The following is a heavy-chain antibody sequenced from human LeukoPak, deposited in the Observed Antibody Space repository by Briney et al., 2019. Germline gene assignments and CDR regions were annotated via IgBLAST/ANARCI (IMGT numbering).Heavy chain of an antibody. CDR2: IRSKANSYAT. CDR3: ARGPLLKSSSSVVWVY. Sequence: GGSLRLSCAASGFTLSGSAMHWVRQASGKGLEWVGRIRSKANSYATAYAASVKGRFTISRDDSKNTAYLQMNSLKSEDTAVYYCARGPLLKSSSSVVWVYWGQGTLVTVSS. J-gene: IGHJ4*02. CDR1: GFTLSGSA. V-gene: IGHV3-73*01. D-gene: IGHD6-6*01.